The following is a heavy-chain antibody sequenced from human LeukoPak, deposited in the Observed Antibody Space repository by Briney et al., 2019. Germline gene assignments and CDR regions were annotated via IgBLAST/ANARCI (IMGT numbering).Heavy chain of an antibody. CDR2: ISSSSNKV. Sequence: GGSLRLSCAASGFAISDYSMNWVRQVPGKGLEWVSYISSSSNKVYYADSVKGRFTISRDNAKNSLFLQMNSLRADDTAVYYCAREETATSLLNYYYYYGMDVWGQGTTVTVSS. J-gene: IGHJ6*02. CDR1: GFAISDYS. D-gene: IGHD5-24*01. V-gene: IGHV3-48*01. CDR3: AREETATSLLNYYYYYGMDV.